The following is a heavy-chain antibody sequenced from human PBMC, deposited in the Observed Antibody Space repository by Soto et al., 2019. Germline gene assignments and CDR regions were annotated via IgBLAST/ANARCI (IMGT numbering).Heavy chain of an antibody. CDR1: GGTFGSYA. CDR3: ATALGCRSTSCTLDY. D-gene: IGHD2-2*01. J-gene: IGHJ4*02. CDR2: IIPVSVAA. V-gene: IGHV1-69*01. Sequence: QVQLVQSGAEVKKPVSSVKVSCKASGGTFGSYAFSWVRQAPGQGLEWMGGIIPVSVAAHYAQKFQGRVTITADESTSTAYMELSSLSSQDTAVYYCATALGCRSTSCTLDYWGQGTRVIVSS.